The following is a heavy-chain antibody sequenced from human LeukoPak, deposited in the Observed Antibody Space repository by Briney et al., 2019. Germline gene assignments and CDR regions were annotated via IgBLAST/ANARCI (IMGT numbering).Heavy chain of an antibody. Sequence: ASVKVSCKASGYTFTGYYMHWVRQAPGQGLEWMGWINPNGGGTNYAQKFQGRVTMTRDTSISTAYMELSRLRSDDTAVYYCARTAYCGGDCYSDFQHWGQGTLVTVSS. CDR3: ARTAYCGGDCYSDFQH. J-gene: IGHJ1*01. CDR1: GYTFTGYY. V-gene: IGHV1-2*02. CDR2: INPNGGGT. D-gene: IGHD2-21*01.